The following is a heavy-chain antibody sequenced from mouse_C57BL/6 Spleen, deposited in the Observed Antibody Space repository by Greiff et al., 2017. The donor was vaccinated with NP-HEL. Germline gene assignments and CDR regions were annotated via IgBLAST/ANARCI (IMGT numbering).Heavy chain of an antibody. CDR3: TGERYGNYDAY. J-gene: IGHJ3*01. CDR1: GFTFSNYW. V-gene: IGHV6-3*01. Sequence: EVKLVESGGGLVQPGGSMKLSCVASGFTFSNYWMNWVRQSPEKGLEWVAQIRLKSDNYATHYAESVKGRFTISRDDSKSSVYLQMNNLRAEDTGIYYCTGERYGNYDAYWGQGTLVTVSA. D-gene: IGHD2-10*02. CDR2: IRLKSDNYAT.